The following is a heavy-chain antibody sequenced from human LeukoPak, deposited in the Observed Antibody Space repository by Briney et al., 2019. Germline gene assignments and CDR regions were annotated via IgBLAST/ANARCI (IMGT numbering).Heavy chain of an antibody. J-gene: IGHJ3*02. V-gene: IGHV4-34*01. D-gene: IGHD3-10*01. CDR3: ASPMTFMVRGLHGIDGFDI. CDR2: IKHTGGT. CDR1: GGSFSGYY. Sequence: SETLSLTCAVYGGSFSGYYWSWIRQPPGKGPEWIGHIKHTGGTHYNSSLKGRVTISADRSKNQISLKLNSVTAADTAVYYCASPMTFMVRGLHGIDGFDIWGQGTMVTVSS.